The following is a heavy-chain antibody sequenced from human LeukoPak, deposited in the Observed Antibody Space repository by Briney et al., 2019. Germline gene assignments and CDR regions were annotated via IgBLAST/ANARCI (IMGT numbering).Heavy chain of an antibody. Sequence: GGSLRLSCAASGFTFSRYWVHWVRQAPGKGLVWVSCIKSDGSSTSIADSAKGRFTISRDNAKNTVYLQMNSLRAEDTAVCYCVRDNRSYNFDYWGQGTLVTVSS. CDR3: VRDNRSYNFDY. CDR1: GFTFSRYW. CDR2: IKSDGSST. J-gene: IGHJ4*02. D-gene: IGHD1-26*01. V-gene: IGHV3-74*01.